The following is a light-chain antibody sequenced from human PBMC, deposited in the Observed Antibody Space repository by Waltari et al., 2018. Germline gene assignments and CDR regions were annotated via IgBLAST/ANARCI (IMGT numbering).Light chain of an antibody. J-gene: IGLJ2*01. CDR3: QAWDSSTAYVV. CDR1: NLGDKY. V-gene: IGLV3-1*01. CDR2: QDN. Sequence: SYELTQPPSVSVSPGQTASITCSGDNLGDKYACWYQQKPGQSPVLVIYQDNKRPSGIPERFSGSNSGNTATLTISGTQAMDEADYYCQAWDSSTAYVVFGGGTKLTVL.